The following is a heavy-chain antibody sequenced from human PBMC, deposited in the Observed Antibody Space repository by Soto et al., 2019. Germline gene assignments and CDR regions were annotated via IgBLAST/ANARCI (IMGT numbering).Heavy chain of an antibody. CDR1: GFSFSDSA. D-gene: IGHD3-9*01. J-gene: IGHJ4*02. V-gene: IGHV3-23*01. CDR2: ISYHSIGT. Sequence: GGSLRLSRVASGFSFSDSAMFWVRQAPGKGLEWVSTISYHSIGTHYADSVKGRFTISRDNSKDTVWLQMNGLRAEDTAVYYCAKDPSTGPADFWGQGTLVTVSS. CDR3: AKDPSTGPADF.